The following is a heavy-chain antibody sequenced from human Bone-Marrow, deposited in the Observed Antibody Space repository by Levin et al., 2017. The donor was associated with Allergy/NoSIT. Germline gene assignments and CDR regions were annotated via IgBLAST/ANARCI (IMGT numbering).Heavy chain of an antibody. J-gene: IGHJ4*02. D-gene: IGHD2-15*01. Sequence: QAGGSLRLSCAASGFTFSSYWMSWVRQAPGKGLEWVANIKQDGSEKYYVDSVKGRFTISRDNAKNSLYLQMNSLRAEDTAVYYCARDARGYCSGGSCYAQNFDYWGQGTLVTVSS. CDR3: ARDARGYCSGGSCYAQNFDY. V-gene: IGHV3-7*01. CDR2: IKQDGSEK. CDR1: GFTFSSYW.